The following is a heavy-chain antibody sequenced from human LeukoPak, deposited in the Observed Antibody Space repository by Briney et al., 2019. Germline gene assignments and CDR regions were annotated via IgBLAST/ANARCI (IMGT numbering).Heavy chain of an antibody. Sequence: GESLKISCKGPGYSFTRFWIGWVRQMPGKGLEWMGIIYPGDSDTKYSPSFQGQVTLSVDKSITTAYLQWSSLKASDTAMYYCARQASAASDYWGQGTLVTVSS. V-gene: IGHV5-51*01. CDR2: IYPGDSDT. D-gene: IGHD6-13*01. CDR3: ARQASAASDY. J-gene: IGHJ4*02. CDR1: GYSFTRFW.